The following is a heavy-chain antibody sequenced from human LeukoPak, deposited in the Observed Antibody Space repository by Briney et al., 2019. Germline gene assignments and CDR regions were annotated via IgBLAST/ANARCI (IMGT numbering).Heavy chain of an antibody. V-gene: IGHV1-2*06. CDR2: INPNSGGT. J-gene: IGHJ3*02. D-gene: IGHD3-22*01. Sequence: ASVKVSCKASGYTFTSYGISWVRQAPGQGLEWMGRINPNSGGTNYAQKFQGRVTMTRDTSISTAYMELSRLRSDDTAVYYCARWSSGYDAFDIWGQGTMVTVSS. CDR3: ARWSSGYDAFDI. CDR1: GYTFTSYG.